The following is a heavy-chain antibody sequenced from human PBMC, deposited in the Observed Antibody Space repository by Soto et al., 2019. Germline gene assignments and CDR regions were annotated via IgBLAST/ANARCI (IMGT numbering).Heavy chain of an antibody. CDR1: GYTLNEVA. V-gene: IGHV1-24*01. J-gene: IGHJ5*02. CDR2: FDPDEAET. Sequence: QVPLVQSGAEVKKPGASVKVTCKVSGYTLNEVAMHWVRQAPGKGLEWLGGFDPDEAETIYAQHFQGRVTMTEDTSTDTVYMELSSLRSEDTALYFCTTYHGDYNFDHGGQGTLVTVSS. D-gene: IGHD4-17*01. CDR3: TTYHGDYNFDH.